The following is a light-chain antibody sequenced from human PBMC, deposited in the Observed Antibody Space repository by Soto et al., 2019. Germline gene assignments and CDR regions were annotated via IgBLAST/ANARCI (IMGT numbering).Light chain of an antibody. J-gene: IGLJ1*01. V-gene: IGLV2-14*01. CDR3: SSYTSSSTPRV. Sequence: QSALTQPASVSGSPGQSITISCTGTSSDVGGYSYVSWYQQHPGKAPKLMIYEVSNRPSGVSNRFSGSKSGNTASLTISGLQAEDEADYYCSSYTSSSTPRVFGTGTKVTVL. CDR2: EVS. CDR1: SSDVGGYSY.